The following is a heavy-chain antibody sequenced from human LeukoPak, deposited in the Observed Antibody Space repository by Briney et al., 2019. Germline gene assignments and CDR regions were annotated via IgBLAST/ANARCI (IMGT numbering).Heavy chain of an antibody. CDR3: ARERNYYGSGSYLDY. V-gene: IGHV3-23*01. Sequence: GGSLRLSCAASGFTFSSYAMIWVRQAPGKGLEWVAAISTSGDITNYGDSVKGRFTISRDNSRNMFYVQMNRLRAEDTAVYYCARERNYYGSGSYLDYWGQRTLVTVPA. J-gene: IGHJ4*02. CDR1: GFTFSSYA. D-gene: IGHD3-10*01. CDR2: ISTSGDIT.